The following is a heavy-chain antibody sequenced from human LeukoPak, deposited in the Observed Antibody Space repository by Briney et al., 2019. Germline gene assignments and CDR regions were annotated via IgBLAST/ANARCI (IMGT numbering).Heavy chain of an antibody. V-gene: IGHV3-21*01. D-gene: IGHD1-26*01. Sequence: GSLRLSCAASGFTFSSYSMNWVRQAPGKGLEGVSSISSSSSYIYYADSVKGRFTISRDNAKNSLYLQMNSLRAEDTAVYYCARGELLRLYYYYMDVWGKGPRSPSP. CDR2: ISSSSSYI. CDR3: ARGELLRLYYYYMDV. CDR1: GFTFSSYS. J-gene: IGHJ6*03.